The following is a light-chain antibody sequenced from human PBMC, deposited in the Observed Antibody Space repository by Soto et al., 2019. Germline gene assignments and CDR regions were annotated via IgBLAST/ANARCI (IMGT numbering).Light chain of an antibody. J-gene: IGLJ1*01. CDR2: YNN. V-gene: IGLV1-44*01. CDR1: NSNIASNT. CDR3: AAWDDTIKRYV. Sequence: QSVLTQPPSASETPGQTVSISCSGSNSNIASNTVNWYQHLPGTAPKLLIYYNNQRPSGVPDRFSGSKSGTSASLAISGLQSEDESDYYCAAWDDTIKRYVFGTGTKATVL.